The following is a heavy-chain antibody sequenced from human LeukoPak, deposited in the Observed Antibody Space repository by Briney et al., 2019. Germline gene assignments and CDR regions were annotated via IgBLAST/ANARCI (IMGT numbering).Heavy chain of an antibody. CDR3: ARPLYPGYVSRDYWFFDL. Sequence: NHGESLKISCKASGYIFTNYWIAWVRQMPGKGLEWMGIIYSGDSDIRYSPSFQGQVTISADKSISTAYLQWSSLKASDTAMYYCARPLYPGYVSRDYWFFDLWGRGTLVTVSS. J-gene: IGHJ2*01. CDR1: GYIFTNYW. CDR2: IYSGDSDI. V-gene: IGHV5-51*01. D-gene: IGHD5-12*01.